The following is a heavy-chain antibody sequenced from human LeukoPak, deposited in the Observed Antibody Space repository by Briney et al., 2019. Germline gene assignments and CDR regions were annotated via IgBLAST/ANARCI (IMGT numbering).Heavy chain of an antibody. V-gene: IGHV3-30*02. D-gene: IGHD2-2*01. CDR1: GFSLSSYA. J-gene: IGHJ3*01. Sequence: QPGGSLRLSCEASGFSLSSYAFHWVRQAPGRGLEWVAFIRNGGSNEYYADSVKGRFTISRDNSKNSLYLQMNSLRPQDTAVYYCAKSRAPAAAPDGFDVWGQGTMVTVSS. CDR3: AKSRAPAAAPDGFDV. CDR2: IRNGGSNE.